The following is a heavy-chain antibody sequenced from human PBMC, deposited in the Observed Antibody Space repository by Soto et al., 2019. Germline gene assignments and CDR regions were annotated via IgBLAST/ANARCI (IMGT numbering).Heavy chain of an antibody. V-gene: IGHV3-66*01. CDR2: IYSGGNT. CDR3: GSSLIKGYCSGGSCYPAPDY. D-gene: IGHD2-15*01. Sequence: GGSLRLSCAASGFTVNSNYMTWVRQAPGKGLEWVSVIYSGGNTYYADSVKGRFTISRDNSKNTLYLQMNTLRAEDTAVYYCGSSLIKGYCSGGSCYPAPDYWGQGTLVTVSS. CDR1: GFTVNSNY. J-gene: IGHJ4*02.